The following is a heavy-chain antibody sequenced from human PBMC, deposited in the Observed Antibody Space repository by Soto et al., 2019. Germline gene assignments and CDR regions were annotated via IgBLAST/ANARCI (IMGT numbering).Heavy chain of an antibody. Sequence: QVQLVQSGAEVKKPGSSVKVSCKASGGTFSSYTISWVRQAPGQGLEWMGRIIPILGIANYAQKFQGRVTITGEKSTRTAYMELSGLRSEDTAVYYCGRGSVAGGGAFDIGGKGTMVTFSS. V-gene: IGHV1-69*02. CDR2: IIPILGIA. J-gene: IGHJ3*02. CDR1: GGTFSSYT. CDR3: GRGSVAGGGAFDI. D-gene: IGHD6-19*01.